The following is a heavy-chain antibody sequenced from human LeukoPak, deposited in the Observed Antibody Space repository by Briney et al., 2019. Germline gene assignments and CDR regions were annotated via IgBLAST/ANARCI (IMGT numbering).Heavy chain of an antibody. CDR2: INWNGGST. Sequence: GGSLRLSCAASGFTFDDYGMSWVRQAPGKGLEWVSGINWNGGSTGYADSVKGRFTISRDNAKNSLYLQMHSLRAEDTALYYCARVAYYDSSGYPFDYWGQGTLVTVSS. D-gene: IGHD3-22*01. CDR1: GFTFDDYG. J-gene: IGHJ4*02. CDR3: ARVAYYDSSGYPFDY. V-gene: IGHV3-20*04.